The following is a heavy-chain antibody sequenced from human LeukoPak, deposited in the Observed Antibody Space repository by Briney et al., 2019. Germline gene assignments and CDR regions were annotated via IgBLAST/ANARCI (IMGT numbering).Heavy chain of an antibody. V-gene: IGHV4-59*01. CDR1: GGSISSYY. Sequence: SETLSLTCTVSGGSISSYYWSWIRQPPGKGLEWIGYIYYSGSTNYNPSLKSRVTISVDTSKNQFSLKLSSVTAADTAVYYCARDLDRSGGSCYPHGYWGQGTLVTVSS. D-gene: IGHD2-15*01. J-gene: IGHJ4*02. CDR2: IYYSGST. CDR3: ARDLDRSGGSCYPHGY.